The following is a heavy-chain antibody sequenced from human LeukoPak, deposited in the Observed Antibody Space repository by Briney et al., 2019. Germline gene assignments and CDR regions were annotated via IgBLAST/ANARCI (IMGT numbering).Heavy chain of an antibody. Sequence: GGSLRLSCAASGFTFDDYVMSWVRQAPGKGLEWVSTISGSGGSTNHADSVKGRFTISRDNSKNTLYLQMNSLRADDTAVYYCAKSGLNRFDYWGQGTLVTVSS. J-gene: IGHJ4*02. CDR3: AKSGLNRFDY. D-gene: IGHD2-15*01. CDR2: ISGSGGST. V-gene: IGHV3-23*01. CDR1: GFTFDDYV.